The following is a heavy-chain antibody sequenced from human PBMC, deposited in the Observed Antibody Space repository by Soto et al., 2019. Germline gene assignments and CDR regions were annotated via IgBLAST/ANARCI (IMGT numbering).Heavy chain of an antibody. D-gene: IGHD3-3*01. Sequence: PGGSLRLSCTTSGFTFNTYGMHWVRQAPGKGLEWVSIISGSGSSTYYADSVKGRFTISRDNSKNTLYLQMNSLRAEDTAVYYCARETIFGVVRAADFDYWGQGTLVTAPQ. CDR3: ARETIFGVVRAADFDY. V-gene: IGHV3-23*01. CDR1: GFTFNTYG. CDR2: ISGSGSST. J-gene: IGHJ4*02.